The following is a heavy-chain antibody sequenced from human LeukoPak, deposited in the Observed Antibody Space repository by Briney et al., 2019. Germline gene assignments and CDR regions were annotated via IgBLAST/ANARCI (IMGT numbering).Heavy chain of an antibody. CDR3: AKAVLEWLFPPYYFDY. CDR2: ISGSGGST. V-gene: IGHV3-23*01. D-gene: IGHD3-3*01. Sequence: PGGSLRLSCAASGFTFSSYSMSWVRQAPGKGLEWVSAISGSGGSTYYADSVKGRFTISRDNSKNTLYLQMNSLRAEDTAVYYCAKAVLEWLFPPYYFDYWGQGTLVTVSS. J-gene: IGHJ4*02. CDR1: GFTFSSYS.